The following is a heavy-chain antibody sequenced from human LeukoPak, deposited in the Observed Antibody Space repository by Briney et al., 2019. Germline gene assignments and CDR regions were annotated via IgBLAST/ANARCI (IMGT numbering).Heavy chain of an antibody. J-gene: IGHJ6*03. V-gene: IGHV3-30*02. CDR1: GFTFSSYG. D-gene: IGHD5-18*01. CDR3: AKSVDTAILYYYYYMDV. Sequence: GGSLRLSCAASGFTFSSYGMHWVRQAPGKGLEWVAFIRYDGSNKYYADSVKGRFTTSRDNSKNTLYLQMNSLRAEDTAVYYCAKSVDTAILYYYYYMDVWGKGTTVTVSS. CDR2: IRYDGSNK.